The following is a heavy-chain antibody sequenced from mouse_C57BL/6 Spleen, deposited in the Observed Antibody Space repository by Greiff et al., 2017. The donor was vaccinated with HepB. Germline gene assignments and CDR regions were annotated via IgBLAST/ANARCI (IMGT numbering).Heavy chain of an antibody. Sequence: QVQLQQPGAELVMPGASVKLSCKASGYTFTSYWMHWVKQRPGQGLEWIGEIDPSDSYTNYNQKFKGKSTLTVDKSSSTAYMQLSSLTSEDSAVYYCARGGRVYHFMDYWGQGTSVTVSS. D-gene: IGHD2-1*01. V-gene: IGHV1-69*01. CDR3: ARGGRVYHFMDY. J-gene: IGHJ4*01. CDR2: IDPSDSYT. CDR1: GYTFTSYW.